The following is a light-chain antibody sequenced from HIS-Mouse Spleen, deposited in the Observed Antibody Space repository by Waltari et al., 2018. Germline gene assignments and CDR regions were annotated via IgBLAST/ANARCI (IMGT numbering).Light chain of an antibody. V-gene: IGKV1-9*01. Sequence: DIQLTQSPSFLSASVGDRVTITCRASQGISSYLAWYQQKPGKAPKLLIYAASTLQRGVPSRFSGSGAGTRFTLTISSLQPEEFATLYCQQLNSDPPTFGQGTKVEIK. CDR3: QQLNSDPPT. CDR1: QGISSY. J-gene: IGKJ1*01. CDR2: AAS.